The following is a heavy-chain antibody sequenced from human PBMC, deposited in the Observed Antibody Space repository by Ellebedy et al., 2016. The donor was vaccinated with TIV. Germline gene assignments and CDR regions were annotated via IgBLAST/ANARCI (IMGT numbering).Heavy chain of an antibody. V-gene: IGHV3-7*01. Sequence: GESLKISXDASGFSFSNYWMSWVRQAPGTGLGWVANIKQDGSERHYVGSVKGRFTISRDNAKSSLYLQMNSLRVEDTALYYCSSHVGTSMTHWGQGTLVTVSS. CDR2: IKQDGSER. CDR3: SSHVGTSMTH. D-gene: IGHD5-18*01. J-gene: IGHJ4*02. CDR1: GFSFSNYW.